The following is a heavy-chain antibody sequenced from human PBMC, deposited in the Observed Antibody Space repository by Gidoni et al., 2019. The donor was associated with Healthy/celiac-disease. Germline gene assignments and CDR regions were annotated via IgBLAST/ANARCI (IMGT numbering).Heavy chain of an antibody. J-gene: IGHJ1*01. V-gene: IGHV3-74*01. CDR2: INSDGSST. D-gene: IGHD3-22*01. Sequence: EVQLVESGGGLVQPGGSLRLSCAASGFTFSSYWMHWVRQAPGKGLVWVSRINSDGSSTSYADSVKGRFTISRDNAKNTLYLQMNSLRAEDTAVYYCARDVGDYYDSSGYYPAEYFQHWGQGTLVTVSS. CDR1: GFTFSSYW. CDR3: ARDVGDYYDSSGYYPAEYFQH.